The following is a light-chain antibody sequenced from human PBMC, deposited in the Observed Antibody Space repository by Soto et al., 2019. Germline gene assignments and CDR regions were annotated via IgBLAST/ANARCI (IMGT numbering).Light chain of an antibody. Sequence: QSALTQPASVSGSPGQSITISCTGTSSDVGGYNYVSWYQHHPGKAPKLMIFEVSNRPSGVSNRFSGSKSGNTASLTISGLQAEDEADYYCSSYTSRVTRVFGTGTKLTVL. CDR1: SSDVGGYNY. J-gene: IGLJ1*01. CDR3: SSYTSRVTRV. CDR2: EVS. V-gene: IGLV2-14*01.